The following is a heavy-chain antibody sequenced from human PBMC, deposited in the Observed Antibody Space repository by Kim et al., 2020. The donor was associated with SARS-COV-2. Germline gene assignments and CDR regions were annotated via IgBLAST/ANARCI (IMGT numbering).Heavy chain of an antibody. V-gene: IGHV4-4*07. J-gene: IGHJ5*02. CDR1: GGSISSYY. Sequence: SETLSLTCTVSGGSISSYYWSWIRQPAGKGLEWIGRIYTSGSTNYNPSLKSRATMSVDTAKNQFSLKRSSVTAAYTAVYYCARAGLSYYDFWSGYEGSLYYGFDPWGQGTLVTVSS. D-gene: IGHD3-3*01. CDR2: IYTSGST. CDR3: ARAGLSYYDFWSGYEGSLYYGFDP.